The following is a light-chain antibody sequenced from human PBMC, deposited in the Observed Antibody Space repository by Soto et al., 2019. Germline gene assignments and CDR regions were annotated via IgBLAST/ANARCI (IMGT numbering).Light chain of an antibody. CDR1: QSLSSN. V-gene: IGKV3-15*01. Sequence: EIVMTQSPGTLSVSPGERATLSCRASQSLSSNLAWYQQKPGQAPRLLIYGASTRATGIPARFSGSGSGTEFTLTISSLQSEDFAVYYCQQYNNWPPFTFGHGTKVDFK. J-gene: IGKJ3*01. CDR2: GAS. CDR3: QQYNNWPPFT.